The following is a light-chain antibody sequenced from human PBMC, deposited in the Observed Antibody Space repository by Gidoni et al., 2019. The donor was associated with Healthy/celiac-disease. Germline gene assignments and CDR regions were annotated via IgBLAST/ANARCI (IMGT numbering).Light chain of an antibody. Sequence: QSALTQPASVSGSPGQSITISGTGTSSDVGGYNYVSWYQQHPGNAPKLMIYEVSNRPSGVSNRFSGSKSGNTASLTISGLQAEDEADYYCSSYTSSSTDVVFGGGTKLTVL. V-gene: IGLV2-14*01. CDR1: SSDVGGYNY. CDR2: EVS. J-gene: IGLJ2*01. CDR3: SSYTSSSTDVV.